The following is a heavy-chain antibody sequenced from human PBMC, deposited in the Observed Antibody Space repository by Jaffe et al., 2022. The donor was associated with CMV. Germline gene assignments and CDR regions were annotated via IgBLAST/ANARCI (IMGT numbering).Heavy chain of an antibody. D-gene: IGHD1-1*01. CDR3: AKDGFDWNGQPNWFDP. J-gene: IGHJ5*02. V-gene: IGHV3-23*04. Sequence: EVQLVESGGGLVQPGGSLRLSCAASGFTFSSYAMSWVRQAPGKGLEWVSAISGSGGSTYYADSVKGRFTISRDNSKNTLYLQMNSLRAEDTAVYYCAKDGFDWNGQPNWFDPWGQGTLVTVSS. CDR1: GFTFSSYA. CDR2: ISGSGGST.